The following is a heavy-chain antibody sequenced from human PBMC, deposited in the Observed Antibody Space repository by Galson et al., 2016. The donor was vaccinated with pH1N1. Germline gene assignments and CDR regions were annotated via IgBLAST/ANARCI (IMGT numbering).Heavy chain of an antibody. D-gene: IGHD3-16*01. Sequence: TLSLTCAVSGGYISSGGYYWRWIRQHPGKGLEWIGYIYYSGSTYYNPSLKSRVTISVDTSKNQLSLNLRSVTAADTAVYYCARVPRGEQLYYFDYWGQGTLVTVSS. CDR2: IYYSGST. CDR3: ARVPRGEQLYYFDY. J-gene: IGHJ4*02. V-gene: IGHV4-31*11. CDR1: GGYISSGGYY.